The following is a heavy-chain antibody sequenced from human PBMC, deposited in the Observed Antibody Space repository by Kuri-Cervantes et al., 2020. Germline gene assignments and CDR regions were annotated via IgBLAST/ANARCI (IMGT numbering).Heavy chain of an antibody. J-gene: IGHJ3*02. CDR2: INPSGGST. D-gene: IGHD4-17*01. CDR1: GYTFTSYY. CDR3: ARVTLAPYYGDYEDDAFDI. Sequence: ASVKVSCKASGYTFTSYYMHWVRQAPGQGLEWMGIINPSGGSTSYAQKFQGRVTMTRDTSTSTVYMELSSLRSEDTAVYYCARVTLAPYYGDYEDDAFDIWGQGTTVTVSS. V-gene: IGHV1-46*01.